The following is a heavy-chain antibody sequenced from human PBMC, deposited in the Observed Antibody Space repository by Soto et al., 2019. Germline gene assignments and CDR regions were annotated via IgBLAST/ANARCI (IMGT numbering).Heavy chain of an antibody. J-gene: IGHJ4*02. CDR1: GGSFSGYY. D-gene: IGHD1-7*01. Sequence: QVQLQQWGAGLLKPSETLSLTCAVYGGSFSGYYWSWIRQPPGKGLEWIGEINHSGSTNYNPSLKSRVTXXXXXXXXXXXXXXXXXXXXXXXXXYCARGLVTGTSRARFKIDYWGQGTLVTVSS. CDR3: ARGLVTGTSRARFKIDY. CDR2: INHSGST. V-gene: IGHV4-34*01.